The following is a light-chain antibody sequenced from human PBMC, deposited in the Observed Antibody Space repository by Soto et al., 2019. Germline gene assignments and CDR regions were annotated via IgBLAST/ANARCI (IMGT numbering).Light chain of an antibody. CDR3: QSYDSSQSGYVV. Sequence: QSVLTQPPSVSGAPGQRVTISCNASSSNIGAGYDVHWYQQLPGTAPKLLIYGNSNRPSGVPDRFSGSKSGTSASLAITGLQAEEEADYYCQSYDSSQSGYVVFGGGTKLTVL. V-gene: IGLV1-40*01. J-gene: IGLJ2*01. CDR1: SSNIGAGYD. CDR2: GNS.